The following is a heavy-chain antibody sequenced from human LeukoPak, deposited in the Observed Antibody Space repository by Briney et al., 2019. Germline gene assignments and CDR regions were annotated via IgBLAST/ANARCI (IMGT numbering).Heavy chain of an antibody. J-gene: IGHJ4*02. Sequence: GASVKVSCKAFGYTFTSNYMHWVRQAPGQGPEWMGVISPSGGSTTYAQKFQGRVTLTRDMSTSTDYLELSSLRSEDTAVYYCARYYSYGLDYWGQGTLVTVSS. CDR1: GYTFTSNY. V-gene: IGHV1-46*01. CDR3: ARYYSYGLDY. D-gene: IGHD5-18*01. CDR2: ISPSGGST.